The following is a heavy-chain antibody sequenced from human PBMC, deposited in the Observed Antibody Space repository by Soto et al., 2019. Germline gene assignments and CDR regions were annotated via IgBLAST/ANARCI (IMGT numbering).Heavy chain of an antibody. D-gene: IGHD2-15*01. V-gene: IGHV3-30*18. J-gene: IGHJ4*02. Sequence: GGSLRLSCAASGFTFSSYGMHWVRQAPGKGLEWVAVISYDGSNKYYEDSVKGRFTISRDNSKSTLYLQMNSLRAEDTAVYYCAKDRARYCGGGSCYSIFDYWGQGTLVTVSS. CDR2: ISYDGSNK. CDR1: GFTFSSYG. CDR3: AKDRARYCGGGSCYSIFDY.